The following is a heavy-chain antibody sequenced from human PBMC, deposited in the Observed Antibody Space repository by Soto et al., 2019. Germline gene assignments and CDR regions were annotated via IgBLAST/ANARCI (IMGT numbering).Heavy chain of an antibody. CDR2: IYYSGST. J-gene: IGHJ4*02. CDR1: GGSISRGGYY. CDR3: ARDRGYSGYGNYFDY. Sequence: ASETLSLTCTVSGGSISRGGYYWSWIRQPPGKGLEWIGYIYYSGSTYYNPSLKSRVTISVDTSKNQFSLKLSSVTAADTAVYYCARDRGYSGYGNYFDYWGQGTLVTVSS. D-gene: IGHD5-12*01. V-gene: IGHV4-30-4*01.